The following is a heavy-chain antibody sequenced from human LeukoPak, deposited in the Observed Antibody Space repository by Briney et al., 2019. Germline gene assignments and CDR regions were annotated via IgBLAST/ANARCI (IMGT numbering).Heavy chain of an antibody. V-gene: IGHV3-20*04. D-gene: IGHD2-8*01. CDR1: GFTFDDYG. Sequence: PGGSLRLSCAASGFTFDDYGMSWVRQAPGKGLEWVSGINWNGGSTGYADSVKGRFTISRDNAKNSLYLQMNSLRAEDTAVYYCARSHRVYEIAAFDIWGQGTMVTVSS. CDR3: ARSHRVYEIAAFDI. CDR2: INWNGGST. J-gene: IGHJ3*02.